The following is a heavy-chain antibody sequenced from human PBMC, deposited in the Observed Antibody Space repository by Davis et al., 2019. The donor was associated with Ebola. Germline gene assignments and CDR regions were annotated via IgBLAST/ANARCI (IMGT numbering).Heavy chain of an antibody. CDR2: IKPRSGDT. Sequence: ASVKVSCKASGYNFSAYYIHWVRQAPGQGPEWMAWIKPRSGDTNSAQKFEGRVTMTIDTSTTTAYMELRGLRSDDTAIYYCARDLCGGDCYSGGFDSWGQGTLVSVSS. CDR1: GYNFSAYY. CDR3: ARDLCGGDCYSGGFDS. V-gene: IGHV1-2*02. J-gene: IGHJ4*02. D-gene: IGHD2-21*01.